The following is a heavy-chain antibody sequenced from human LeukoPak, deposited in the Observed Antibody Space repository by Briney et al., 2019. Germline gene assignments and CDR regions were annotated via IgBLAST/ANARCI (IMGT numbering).Heavy chain of an antibody. CDR3: ARDVLFWFSMTAFDI. Sequence: PAETLSRTCAVYGVSFSGYYWSWIRQPPGKGLEWIGEINHSGSTNYNPSLKSRVTISVDTSKNQFSLKLRSVTAADTAVYYCARDVLFWFSMTAFDIWGEGGMVTVCS. V-gene: IGHV4-34*01. CDR1: GVSFSGYY. D-gene: IGHD3-3*01. J-gene: IGHJ3*02. CDR2: INHSGST.